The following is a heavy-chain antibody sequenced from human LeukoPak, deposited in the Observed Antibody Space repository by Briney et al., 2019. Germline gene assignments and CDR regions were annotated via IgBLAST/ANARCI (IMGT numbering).Heavy chain of an antibody. V-gene: IGHV3-7*01. CDR1: GFTFSSYW. Sequence: GGSLRLSCAASGFTFSSYWMSWVRQAPGKGLEWVANIKQDGSEKYYVDSVKGRFTISRDNAKNSQYLQMNSLRAEDTAVYYCARGEVVLYNYMDVWGKGTTVTVSS. CDR3: ARGEVVLYNYMDV. D-gene: IGHD2-2*01. CDR2: IKQDGSEK. J-gene: IGHJ6*03.